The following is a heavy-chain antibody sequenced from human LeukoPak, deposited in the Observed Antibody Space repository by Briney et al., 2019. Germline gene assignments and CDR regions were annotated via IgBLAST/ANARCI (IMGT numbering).Heavy chain of an antibody. CDR1: GGSFSGYY. J-gene: IGHJ4*02. D-gene: IGHD2-15*01. CDR3: ARAYCSGGSCYSLSFDY. CDR2: IYYSGST. Sequence: SETLSLTCAVYGGSFSGYYWSWIRQPPGKGLERIGYIYYSGSTNYNPSLKSRVTISVDTSKNQFSLKLSSVTAADTAVYYCARAYCSGGSCYSLSFDYWGQGTLVTVSS. V-gene: IGHV4-59*01.